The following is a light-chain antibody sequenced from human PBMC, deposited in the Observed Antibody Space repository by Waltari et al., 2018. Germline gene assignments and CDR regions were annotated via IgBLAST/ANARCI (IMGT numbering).Light chain of an antibody. CDR1: QSVSSRY. CDR3: QQYGSSIT. J-gene: IGKJ5*01. CDR2: ASS. Sequence: EIVLTQSPGTLSLSPGSRATLSCRASQSVSSRYLPWYQQKPAHAPRLLIYASSSRATGIPERFRGSGSGTDFTLIISRLEPEDFAVYYCQQYGSSITFGQGTRLEIK. V-gene: IGKV3-20*01.